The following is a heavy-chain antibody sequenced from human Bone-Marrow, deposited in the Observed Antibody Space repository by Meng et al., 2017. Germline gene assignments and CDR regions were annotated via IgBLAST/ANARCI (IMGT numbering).Heavy chain of an antibody. CDR2: IIQDGSEK. J-gene: IGHJ6*02. CDR1: RFTFSSYW. Sequence: GESLKISCAASRFTFSSYWMGWVRQAPGKGLEWVANIIQDGSEKYYVDSVKGRFTISRDNVKNSLYLQMNSLRAEDTAVYYCARENGDSTTVYGMDVWGQGTMVTVSS. D-gene: IGHD4-17*01. CDR3: ARENGDSTTVYGMDV. V-gene: IGHV3-7*01.